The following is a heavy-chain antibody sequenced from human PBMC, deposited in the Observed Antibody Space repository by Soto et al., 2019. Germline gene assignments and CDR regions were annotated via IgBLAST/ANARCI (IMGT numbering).Heavy chain of an antibody. CDR2: ISWNSGSI. D-gene: IGHD5-18*01. CDR3: AKASWIKLWSTGLDY. Sequence: EVQLVESGGGLVQPGRSLRLSCAASGFTFDDYAMHWVRQAPGKGLEWVSGISWNSGSIGYADSVKGRFTISRDNAKNSLNLQMNSLRAEETALYSCAKASWIKLWSTGLDYWGQGTLVTVSS. J-gene: IGHJ4*02. CDR1: GFTFDDYA. V-gene: IGHV3-9*01.